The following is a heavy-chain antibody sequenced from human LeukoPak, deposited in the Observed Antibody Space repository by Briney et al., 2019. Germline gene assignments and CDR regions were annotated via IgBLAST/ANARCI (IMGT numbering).Heavy chain of an antibody. CDR3: AREKVVVIPYFDN. D-gene: IGHD3-22*01. CDR1: GFTLSSYG. V-gene: IGHV3-48*02. J-gene: IGHJ4*02. CDR2: VSSSRSTT. Sequence: GGSLRLSCAASGFTLSSYGMNWVRQAPGKGLEWVSYVSSSRSTTYYADSVKGRFTISRDNAKNSLYLQMNSLRDEDTAVYYCAREKVVVIPYFDNWGQGTLVTVSS.